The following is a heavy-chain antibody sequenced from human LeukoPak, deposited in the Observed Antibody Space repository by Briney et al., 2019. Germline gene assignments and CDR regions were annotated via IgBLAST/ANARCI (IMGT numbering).Heavy chain of an antibody. D-gene: IGHD1-20*01. CDR1: GFTFSSYA. CDR3: AKDPELSGTDSWFDP. CDR2: ISGSGGST. Sequence: GSLRLSCAASGFTFSSYAMNWVRQVPGKGLEWVSTISGSGGSTYYADSVKGRFTISRDNSKNTLWLQMNSLRAEDTAVYYCAKDPELSGTDSWFDPWGQGTLVTVSS. J-gene: IGHJ5*02. V-gene: IGHV3-23*01.